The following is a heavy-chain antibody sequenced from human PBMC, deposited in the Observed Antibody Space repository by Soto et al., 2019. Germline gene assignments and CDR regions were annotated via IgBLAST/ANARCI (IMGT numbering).Heavy chain of an antibody. CDR3: AKDGHPDSSSWYRYPDAFDI. D-gene: IGHD6-13*01. V-gene: IGHV3-23*01. Sequence: PGGSLRLSCAASGFTFSSYAMSWFRQAPGKGLEWVSAISGSGGSTYYADSVKGRFTISRDNSKNTLYLQMNSLRAEDTAVYYCAKDGHPDSSSWYRYPDAFDIWGKGTMGT. CDR2: ISGSGGST. CDR1: GFTFSSYA. J-gene: IGHJ3*02.